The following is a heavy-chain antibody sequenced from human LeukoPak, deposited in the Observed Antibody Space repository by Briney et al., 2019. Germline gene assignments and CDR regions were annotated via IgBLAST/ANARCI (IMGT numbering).Heavy chain of an antibody. J-gene: IGHJ4*02. CDR1: GGSISSSSYY. D-gene: IGHD3-22*01. Sequence: SETLSLTCTVSGGSISSSSYYWGWIRQPPGKGLEWIGSIYYSGSTYYNPSLKSRVTISVDTSKNQFSLKLSAVPAADPAVYYCARLGSSGYPHWFPYWGQGTLVPVPS. V-gene: IGHV4-39*01. CDR3: ARLGSSGYPHWFPY. CDR2: IYYSGST.